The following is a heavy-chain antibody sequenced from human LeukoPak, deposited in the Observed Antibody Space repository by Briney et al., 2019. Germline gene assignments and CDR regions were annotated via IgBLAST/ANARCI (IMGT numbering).Heavy chain of an antibody. CDR2: ISGSGGST. J-gene: IGHJ4*02. V-gene: IGHV3-23*01. CDR1: GFTFSSYG. D-gene: IGHD5-12*01. CDR3: AKLPPWDSGYDGFDY. Sequence: GGSLRLSCAASGFTFSSYGMHWVRQAPGKGLEWVSAISGSGGSTYYADSVKGRFTISRDNSKNTLYLQMNSLRAEDTAVYYCAKLPPWDSGYDGFDYWGQGTLVTVSS.